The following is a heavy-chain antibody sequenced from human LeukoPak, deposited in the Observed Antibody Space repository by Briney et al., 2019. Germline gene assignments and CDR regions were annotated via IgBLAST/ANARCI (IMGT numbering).Heavy chain of an antibody. J-gene: IGHJ4*02. Sequence: PSETLSLTCTVSGGSISSSSYYWGWIRQPPGKGLEWIGSIYYSGNTHYNPSLESRVTISVDMSKNQFSLMLTSVTAADTAVYYCARLGKTTVTTLAIDYWGQGTLVTVSS. CDR2: IYYSGNT. V-gene: IGHV4-39*01. CDR1: GGSISSSSYY. D-gene: IGHD4-17*01. CDR3: ARLGKTTVTTLAIDY.